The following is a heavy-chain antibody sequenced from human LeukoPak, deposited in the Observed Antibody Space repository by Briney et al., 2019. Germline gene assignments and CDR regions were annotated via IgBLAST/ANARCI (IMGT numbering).Heavy chain of an antibody. CDR3: ARRPRAGWFDP. J-gene: IGHJ5*02. Sequence: PSETLSLTCAVYGGSFSGYYWSWIRQPPGKGLEWIGEINHSGSTNYNPSLKSRVTISVDTSKNQFSLKLSSATAADTAVYYCARRPRAGWFDPWGQGTLVTVSS. CDR2: INHSGST. V-gene: IGHV4-34*01. CDR1: GGSFSGYY.